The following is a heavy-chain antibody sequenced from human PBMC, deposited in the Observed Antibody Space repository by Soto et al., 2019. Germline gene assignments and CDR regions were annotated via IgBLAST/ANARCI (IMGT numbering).Heavy chain of an antibody. CDR2: IYYNGNA. V-gene: IGHV4-31*11. CDR3: ARGRPYSGMDV. Sequence: QVQLQESGPGLVRPSQTLSLTCAVSGDSVNSRGYFCSWVRQHPGTGLEWIGYIYYNGNAYYDPSLKSRVTISVDTSANQFSLKLNSVTAADTAVYWCARGRPYSGMDVW. J-gene: IGHJ6*01. CDR1: GDSVNSRGYF.